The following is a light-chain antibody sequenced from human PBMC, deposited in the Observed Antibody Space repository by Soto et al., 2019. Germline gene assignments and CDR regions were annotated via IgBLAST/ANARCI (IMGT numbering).Light chain of an antibody. V-gene: IGKV3-15*01. J-gene: IGKJ1*01. Sequence: EIVMTQSPATLSVSPGERATLSCRASQSVNSNLAWYQQKPGQAHRLLIYGASTRATGIPARFSGSGSETEFTLTIRSLQSEDFAVYYCKQYNNWWTFGQGTKVEIK. CDR2: GAS. CDR3: KQYNNWWT. CDR1: QSVNSN.